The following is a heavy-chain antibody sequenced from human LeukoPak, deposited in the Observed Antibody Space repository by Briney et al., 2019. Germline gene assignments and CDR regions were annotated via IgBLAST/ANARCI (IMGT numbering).Heavy chain of an antibody. CDR3: ARLPRYCSGGSCSEAFDY. CDR2: INHSGST. V-gene: IGHV4-34*01. J-gene: IGHJ4*02. Sequence: GSLRLSCAASGFTFSDYWMSWVRQAPGKGLEWIGEINHSGSTNYNLSLKSRVTISVDTSKNQFSLKLSSVTAADTAVYYCARLPRYCSGGSCSEAFDYWGQGTLVTVSS. CDR1: GFTFSDYW. D-gene: IGHD2-15*01.